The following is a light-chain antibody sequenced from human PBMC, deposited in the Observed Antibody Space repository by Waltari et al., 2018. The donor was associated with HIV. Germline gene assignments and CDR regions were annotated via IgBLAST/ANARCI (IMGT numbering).Light chain of an antibody. CDR2: EVT. J-gene: IGLJ2*01. V-gene: IGLV2-14*01. CDR3: SSYSSSSTWI. Sequence: QSALTQPAPVSGSPGQSITISCPGTGSDVGAYHFVSWYQQHPGKAPKLMISEVTNRPSGVSNRFSCSKSGNTASLTISGLQAEDEADYYCSSYSSSSTWIFGGGTKLTVL. CDR1: GSDVGAYHF.